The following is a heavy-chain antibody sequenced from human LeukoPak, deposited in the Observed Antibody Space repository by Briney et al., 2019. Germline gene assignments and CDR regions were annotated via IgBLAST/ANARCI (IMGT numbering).Heavy chain of an antibody. CDR2: INPSGGST. Sequence: ASVKISCKASGYTFTSYYMHWVRQGPGQGLEWMGIINPSGGSTSYAQKFQGRVTMTRDTSTDTVYMELSSLRSEDTAVFYCVRGASSIAALNPFWYFDLWGRGTLVTVSS. D-gene: IGHD6-6*01. CDR1: GYTFTSYY. CDR3: VRGASSIAALNPFWYFDL. J-gene: IGHJ2*01. V-gene: IGHV1-46*01.